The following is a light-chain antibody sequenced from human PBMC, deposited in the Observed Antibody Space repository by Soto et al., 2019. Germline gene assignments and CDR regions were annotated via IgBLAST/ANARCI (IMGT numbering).Light chain of an antibody. Sequence: QSVLTQPPSASGTPGQRVIMSCSGSSSNIGSNTVNWYQQLPGTAPKLLIYSDNQRPSGVPDRFSGSKSGTSASLAISGLQSEDEADYYCAAWDDSLNGVLFGGGTKLTVL. CDR1: SSNIGSNT. CDR3: AAWDDSLNGVL. V-gene: IGLV1-44*01. CDR2: SDN. J-gene: IGLJ2*01.